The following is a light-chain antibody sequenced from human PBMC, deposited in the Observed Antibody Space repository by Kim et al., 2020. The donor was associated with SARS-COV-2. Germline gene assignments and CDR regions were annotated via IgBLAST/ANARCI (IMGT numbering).Light chain of an antibody. Sequence: SPRDRATLSCSASQSVTSNYLAWYQQKPAQAPRLLIYGASTRATGIPDRFSGSVSGTDFTLTISRLEPEDFAVYYGQQYDSSPRTFGQGTKVEIK. V-gene: IGKV3-20*01. CDR1: QSVTSNY. CDR2: GAS. CDR3: QQYDSSPRT. J-gene: IGKJ1*01.